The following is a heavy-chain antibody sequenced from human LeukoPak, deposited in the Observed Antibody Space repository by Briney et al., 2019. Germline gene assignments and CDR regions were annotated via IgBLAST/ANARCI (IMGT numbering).Heavy chain of an antibody. CDR1: GFTFSSYA. CDR3: AKGIYDYALDY. V-gene: IGHV3-23*01. CDR2: ISVSVDRT. Sequence: SLRLSCAASGFTFSSYAMSWVRQAPGKGLEWVSLISVSVDRTYYAGSVKGRFTISRDTSRNTLTLQMNSLRAEDTAVYYCAKGIYDYALDYWGQGTLVTVSS. D-gene: IGHD4/OR15-4a*01. J-gene: IGHJ4*02.